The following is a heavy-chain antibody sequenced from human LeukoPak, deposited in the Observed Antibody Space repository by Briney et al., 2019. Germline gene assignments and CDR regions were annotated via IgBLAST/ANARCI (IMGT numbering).Heavy chain of an antibody. CDR1: GFSFSSYL. Sequence: GRSLRLSCAASGFSFSSYLMHWVRQAPGKGLEWVALIGFDVSKIYYADSVKGRFTISRDNSKNTLYLQMNSLRDEDTAVYCCARERLENCNDGSCPDALDIWGQGTMVTISS. CDR3: ARERLENCNDGSCPDALDI. V-gene: IGHV3-33*01. J-gene: IGHJ3*02. CDR2: IGFDVSKI. D-gene: IGHD2-15*01.